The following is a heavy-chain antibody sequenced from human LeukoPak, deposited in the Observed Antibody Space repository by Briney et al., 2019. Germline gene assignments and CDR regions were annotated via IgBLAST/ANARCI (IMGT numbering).Heavy chain of an antibody. V-gene: IGHV4-59*08. J-gene: IGHJ3*01. CDR3: ARHGAFITRGFCSSSNCYVDGLQT. Sequence: SETLSHTRTVSVGSICSSYWSWIRPSPGKGLEWIGYFYDTVSLQYNPSLKRRVSISTDTSKNQLSLKLNSVAAADSAVYYCARHGAFITRGFCSSSNCYVDGLQTWGQGIMVSVSS. CDR2: FYDTVSL. CDR1: VGSICSSY. D-gene: IGHD2-2*01.